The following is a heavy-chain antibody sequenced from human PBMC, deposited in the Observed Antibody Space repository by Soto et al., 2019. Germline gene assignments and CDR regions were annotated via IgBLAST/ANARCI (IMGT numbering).Heavy chain of an antibody. CDR3: AKGNSGYYYDY. D-gene: IGHD3-22*01. J-gene: IGHJ4*02. CDR2: VTWNSDST. CDR1: GFTFSSYA. Sequence: GGSLRISCAASGFTFSSYAMSWVRQAPGRGLEWVSGVTWNSDSTYYADSVKGRFTISRDNSKNTLYMQMNSLRAEDTAVYYCAKGNSGYYYDYWGQGALVTVSS. V-gene: IGHV3-23*01.